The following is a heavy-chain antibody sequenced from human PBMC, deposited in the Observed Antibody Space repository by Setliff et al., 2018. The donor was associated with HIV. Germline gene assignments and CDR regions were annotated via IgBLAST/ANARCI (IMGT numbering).Heavy chain of an antibody. CDR3: AGDVGSHYDSREYYFDY. CDR2: IYYTGST. Sequence: SETLSLTCTVSGGSMSSYYWSWIRQPPGKGLEWIGSIYYTGSTDYNPSLMSRVTISLDTPKNQFSLKLNSVIAADTAVYYCAGDVGSHYDSREYYFDYWGQGTLVTGSS. J-gene: IGHJ4*02. D-gene: IGHD3-22*01. V-gene: IGHV4-59*01. CDR1: GGSMSSYY.